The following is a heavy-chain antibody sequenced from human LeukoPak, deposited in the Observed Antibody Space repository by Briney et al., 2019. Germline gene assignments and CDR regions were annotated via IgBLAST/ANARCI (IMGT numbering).Heavy chain of an antibody. CDR3: ARDHEFASDY. J-gene: IGHJ4*02. CDR2: IKQDGSEK. V-gene: IGHV3-7*01. CDR1: GCTFSSYW. Sequence: GGSLRLSCAASGCTFSSYWMSWVRQAPGKGLEWVANIKQDGSEKYYVDSVKGRFTISRDNAKNSLYLQMNSLRAEDTAVYYCARDHEFASDYWGQGTLVTVSS.